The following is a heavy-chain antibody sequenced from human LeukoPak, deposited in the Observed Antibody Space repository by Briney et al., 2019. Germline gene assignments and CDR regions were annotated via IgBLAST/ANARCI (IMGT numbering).Heavy chain of an antibody. V-gene: IGHV4-34*08. D-gene: IGHD6-13*01. CDR1: GFTFSSYS. CDR2: INHSGST. J-gene: IGHJ3*02. Sequence: GSLRLSCAASGFTFSSYSMNWVRQPPGKGLEWIGEINHSGSTNYNPSLKSRVTISVDTSKNQFSLKLSSVTAADTAVYYCARRIAAAGTYAFDIWGQGTLVTVSS. CDR3: ARRIAAAGTYAFDI.